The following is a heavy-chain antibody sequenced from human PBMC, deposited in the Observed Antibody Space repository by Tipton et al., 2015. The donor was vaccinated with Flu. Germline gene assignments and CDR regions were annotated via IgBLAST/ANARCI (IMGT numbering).Heavy chain of an antibody. J-gene: IGHJ6*03. CDR1: GGSISSYY. D-gene: IGHD3-10*01. CDR3: ASSYYYGSGSYYRYYYYYMDV. CDR2: IYTSGST. Sequence: TLSLTCTVSGGSISSYYWSWIRQPAGKGLEWIGRIYTSGSTNYNPSLKSRVTMSVDTSKNQFSLKLSSVTAADTAVYYCASSYYYGSGSYYRYYYYYMDVWGKGTTVTVSS. V-gene: IGHV4-4*07.